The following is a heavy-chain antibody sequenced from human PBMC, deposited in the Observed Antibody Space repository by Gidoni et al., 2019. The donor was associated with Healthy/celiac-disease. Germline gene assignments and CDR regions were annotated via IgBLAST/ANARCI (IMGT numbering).Heavy chain of an antibody. CDR2: IYWDDDK. V-gene: IGHV2-5*02. J-gene: IGHJ5*02. D-gene: IGHD4-17*01. Sequence: QITLKESGPTLVKPTQTLQLTCTFSGFSLSTSGVGVVWIRQPPGTALKWLALIYWDDDKRYSPSLKRRLTIIKDTSKNQVVLTMTNMAPVDTATSYCAHRRAAPAGGYGDYPNNWFDPWGQGTLVTVSS. CDR1: GFSLSTSGVG. CDR3: AHRRAAPAGGYGDYPNNWFDP.